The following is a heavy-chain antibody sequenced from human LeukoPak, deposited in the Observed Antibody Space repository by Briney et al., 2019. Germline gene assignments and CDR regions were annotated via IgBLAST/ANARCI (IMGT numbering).Heavy chain of an antibody. CDR1: GLTFSRYG. V-gene: IGHV3-23*01. Sequence: GGSLRLSCVASGLTFSRYGMSWVRQAPGKGLEWVSAITGSGAGTYYADSVKGRFTISRDNANNSLSLQMNSLRDEDTAVYYCVLGSPFDYWGQGTLVTVSS. CDR3: VLGSPFDY. CDR2: ITGSGAGT. D-gene: IGHD3-10*01. J-gene: IGHJ4*02.